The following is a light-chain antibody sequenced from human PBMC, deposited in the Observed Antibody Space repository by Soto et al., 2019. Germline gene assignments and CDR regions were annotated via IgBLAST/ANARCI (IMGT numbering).Light chain of an antibody. CDR2: AAS. Sequence: ILFTQSPCSLSASVGDRVTITCRASQGIDTSLAWYQQKPGKAPKLLIYAASNFQSGVPSRFSGSGSGTHFTLTISSLQPEDFATYYCQQLHGYPITFGQGTRLEIK. J-gene: IGKJ5*01. CDR1: QGIDTS. CDR3: QQLHGYPIT. V-gene: IGKV1-9*01.